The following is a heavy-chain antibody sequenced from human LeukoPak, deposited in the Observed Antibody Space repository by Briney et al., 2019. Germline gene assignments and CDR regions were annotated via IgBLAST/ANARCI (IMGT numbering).Heavy chain of an antibody. CDR1: GGSISSYY. CDR2: IYDSGST. J-gene: IGHJ4*02. D-gene: IGHD3-22*01. V-gene: IGHV4-59*01. CDR3: ARGAHYFESSGYLMPLIY. Sequence: PSETLSLTCTVSGGSISSYYWSWVRQRPGKGLEWSGYIYDSGSTNYNPSLKSRVTISVDTSKNQFSLKMSSVTAADTAVYYCARGAHYFESSGYLMPLIYWGQGTLVTVSS.